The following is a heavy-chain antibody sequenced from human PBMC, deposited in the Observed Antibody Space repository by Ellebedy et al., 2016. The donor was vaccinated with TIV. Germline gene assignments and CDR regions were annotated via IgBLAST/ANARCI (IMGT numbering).Heavy chain of an antibody. D-gene: IGHD3-10*01. CDR1: GFNVRSSY. CDR3: ARGASYYGSGSYLSS. Sequence: GESLKISCAASGFNVRSSYMSWVRQAPGKGLEWVSVIYSGGSTYYADSVKGKFTISRDNSKNTLYLQMNSLRAEDTAVYYCARGASYYGSGSYLSSWGQGTLVTVSS. CDR2: IYSGGST. J-gene: IGHJ4*02. V-gene: IGHV3-66*01.